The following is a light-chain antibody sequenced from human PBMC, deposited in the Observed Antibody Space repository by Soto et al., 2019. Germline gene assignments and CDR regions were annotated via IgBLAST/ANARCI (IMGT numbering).Light chain of an antibody. CDR3: QQRRSWPPLT. CDR2: DAS. Sequence: EIVLTQSPATMSLSPGERATLSCRASQSVSTYLAWYQQKPGQAPRLLIYDASNRATGIPARFSGSGSGTDFTLTISILEPEDFAVYYCQQRRSWPPLTFGGGTKVEIK. CDR1: QSVSTY. V-gene: IGKV3-11*01. J-gene: IGKJ4*01.